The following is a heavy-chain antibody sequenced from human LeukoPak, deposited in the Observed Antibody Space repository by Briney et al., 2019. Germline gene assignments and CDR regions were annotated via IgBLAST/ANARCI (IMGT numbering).Heavy chain of an antibody. CDR1: GFTFSFYT. Sequence: GGSLRLSCSASGFTFSFYTMNWVRQPPGKGLEWVSSIGGRTTSISYAHSVEGRFTISRDNAKNSLFLQMNSLRAEDTAVYYCARDFDHDFWRGYPYFDLWGQGTLVTVSS. J-gene: IGHJ4*02. D-gene: IGHD3-3*01. V-gene: IGHV3-21*01. CDR2: IGGRTTSI. CDR3: ARDFDHDFWRGYPYFDL.